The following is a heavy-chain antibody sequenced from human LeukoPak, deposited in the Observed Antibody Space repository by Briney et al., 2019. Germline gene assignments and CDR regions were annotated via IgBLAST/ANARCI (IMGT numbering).Heavy chain of an antibody. CDR2: IYYSGST. J-gene: IGHJ4*02. CDR3: ARGGKEQLVDTLPHFDY. D-gene: IGHD6-6*01. V-gene: IGHV4-31*03. Sequence: PSQTLSLTCTVSGGSISSGGYYWSWIRQHPGKGLEWIGYIYYSGSTYYNPSLKSRATISVDTSKNQFSLKLSSVTAADTAVYYCARGGKEQLVDTLPHFDYWGQGTLVTVSS. CDR1: GGSISSGGYY.